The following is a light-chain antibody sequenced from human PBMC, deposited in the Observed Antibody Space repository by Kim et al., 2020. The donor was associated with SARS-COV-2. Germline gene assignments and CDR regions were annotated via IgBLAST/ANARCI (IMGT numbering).Light chain of an antibody. Sequence: QSALTQPASVSGSLGQSINISCTGTSSDIGSFDYVSWYQQHPGKGPKVLIYDVTNRPSGVSNRFSGSKSGSTASLTISGLRADDEADYYCSSYTTSTTYVFGSGTKVTVL. CDR1: SSDIGSFDY. J-gene: IGLJ1*01. V-gene: IGLV2-14*03. CDR2: DVT. CDR3: SSYTTSTTYV.